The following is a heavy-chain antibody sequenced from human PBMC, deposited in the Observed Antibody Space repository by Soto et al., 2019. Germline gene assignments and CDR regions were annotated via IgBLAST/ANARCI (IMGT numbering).Heavy chain of an antibody. CDR2: ISGSGGST. D-gene: IGHD6-19*01. Sequence: EVQLLESGGGLVQPGGSLRLSCAASGFTFSNYAMTWVRQAPGKGLEWVSGISGSGGSTYYADSVKGRFTISRDNSKNTLYLQMNSLRAEDTAVYYCAKDLGIAVAGTGNDAFDISGQGTMVTMSS. CDR1: GFTFSNYA. J-gene: IGHJ3*02. V-gene: IGHV3-23*01. CDR3: AKDLGIAVAGTGNDAFDI.